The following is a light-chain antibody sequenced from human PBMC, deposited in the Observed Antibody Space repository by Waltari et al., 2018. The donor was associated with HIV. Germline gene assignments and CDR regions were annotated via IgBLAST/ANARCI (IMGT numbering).Light chain of an antibody. CDR2: VAS. CDR1: QDISNY. V-gene: IGKV1-33*01. CDR3: QQYDNLPLT. Sequence: DIRMTQSPSSLSASVGDRVTITCQASQDISNYLNWYQQKPGKAPKLLLYVASNLETGVPSRFSGSGSGTDFTFTISSLQPEDIATYYCQQYDNLPLTFGGGTKVEIK. J-gene: IGKJ4*01.